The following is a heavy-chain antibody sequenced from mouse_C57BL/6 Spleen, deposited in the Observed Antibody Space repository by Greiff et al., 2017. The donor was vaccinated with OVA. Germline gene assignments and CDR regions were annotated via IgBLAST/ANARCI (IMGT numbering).Heavy chain of an antibody. D-gene: IGHD2-2*01. CDR1: GFTFSSYA. Sequence: EVKLMESGGGLVKPGGSLKLSCAASGFTFSSYAMSWVRQTPEKRLEWVATISDGGSYTYYPDNVKGRFTISRDNAKNNLYLQMIHLKSEDTAMYYCARDGYDSFAYWGQGTLVTVSA. CDR2: ISDGGSYT. V-gene: IGHV5-4*01. J-gene: IGHJ3*01. CDR3: ARDGYDSFAY.